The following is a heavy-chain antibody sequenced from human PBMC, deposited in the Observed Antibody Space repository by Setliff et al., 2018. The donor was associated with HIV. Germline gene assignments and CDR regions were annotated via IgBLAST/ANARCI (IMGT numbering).Heavy chain of an antibody. V-gene: IGHV4-38-2*01. Sequence: SETLSLTCAVSAYSINSGYYWGWIRQSPGKGLEWIVSIYHSGSTYYNPSLKSRVTISVDTSKNQFSLKLSSVTAADTAVYYCARHDGTYCGGDCYLLGYFDLWGRGTLVTVSS. CDR2: IYHSGST. D-gene: IGHD2-21*02. CDR3: ARHDGTYCGGDCYLLGYFDL. J-gene: IGHJ2*01. CDR1: AYSINSGYY.